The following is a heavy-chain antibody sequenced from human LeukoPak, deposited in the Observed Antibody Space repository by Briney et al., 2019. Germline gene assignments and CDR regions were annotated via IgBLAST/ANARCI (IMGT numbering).Heavy chain of an antibody. V-gene: IGHV1-69*05. CDR3: AFSMITFGGVIAPNPKDY. CDR1: GGTFSSYA. D-gene: IGHD3-16*02. CDR2: IIPIFGTA. Sequence: ASVKVSCKASGGTFSSYAISWVRQAPGQGLEWMGGIIPIFGTANYAQKFQGRVTITTDESTSTAYMELSSLRSEDTAVYYCAFSMITFGGVIAPNPKDYWGQGTLVTVSS. J-gene: IGHJ4*02.